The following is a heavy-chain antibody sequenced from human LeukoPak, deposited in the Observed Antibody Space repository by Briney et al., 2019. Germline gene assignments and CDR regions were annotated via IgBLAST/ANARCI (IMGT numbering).Heavy chain of an antibody. CDR1: GGSIITSRYY. J-gene: IGHJ4*02. Sequence: SETLSLTCSVSGGSIITSRYYWGWIRQSPGKGLEWIGYIYHSESTNYSPSLKSRVTISVDMSKNQFSLKVSSVTPADTAVYFCARRAAGDYFDSWGQGNLVTVSS. V-gene: IGHV4-39*07. D-gene: IGHD6-13*01. CDR2: IYHSEST. CDR3: ARRAAGDYFDS.